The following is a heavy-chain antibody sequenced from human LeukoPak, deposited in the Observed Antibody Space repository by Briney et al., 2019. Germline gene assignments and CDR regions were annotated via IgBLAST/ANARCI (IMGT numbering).Heavy chain of an antibody. J-gene: IGHJ4*02. CDR3: VKDRAVDY. CDR1: GFSFSSYA. V-gene: IGHV3-64D*06. CDR2: ISSKGGPT. Sequence: GGSLRLSCSASGFSFSSYAMHWVRQAPGKGLEYVSSISSKGGPTYYADSVKGRFTITRDNSKSTLYLQMSSLRTEDTAVYYCVKDRAVDYWGQGTLVTVSS. D-gene: IGHD3-10*01.